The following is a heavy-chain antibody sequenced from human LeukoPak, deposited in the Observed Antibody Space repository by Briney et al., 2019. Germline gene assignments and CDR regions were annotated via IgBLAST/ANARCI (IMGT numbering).Heavy chain of an antibody. CDR3: AKAHKSATTASHFDY. Sequence: GSLRLSCAASGFTFSSYGMHWVRQAPGKGLEWVSAISGSGGSTYYADSVKGRFTISRDNSKNTLYLQMNSLRAEDTAVYYCAKAHKSATTASHFDYWGQGTLVTVSS. J-gene: IGHJ4*02. D-gene: IGHD4-11*01. CDR1: GFTFSSYG. CDR2: ISGSGGST. V-gene: IGHV3-23*01.